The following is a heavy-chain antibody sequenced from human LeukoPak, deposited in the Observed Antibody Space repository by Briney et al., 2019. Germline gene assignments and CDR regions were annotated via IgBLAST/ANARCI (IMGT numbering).Heavy chain of an antibody. V-gene: IGHV4-34*01. J-gene: IGHJ4*02. CDR3: ARGQGTVTTH. D-gene: IGHD4-17*01. CDR2: INHSGSA. CDR1: GGSFSGYY. Sequence: SETLSLTCADSGGSFSGYYWTWIRQPPGKGLEWIGEINHSGSANYSPSLSSRVTISLDMSESQFSLKLTSVTAADTAVYYCARGQGTVTTHWGQGTLVTVSS.